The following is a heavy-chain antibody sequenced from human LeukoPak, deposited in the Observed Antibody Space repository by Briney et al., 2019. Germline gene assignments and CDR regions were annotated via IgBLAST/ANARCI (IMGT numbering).Heavy chain of an antibody. J-gene: IGHJ4*02. Sequence: GGSLRLSCAASEFTVSSNYMTWVRQAPGKGLEWVSVIYSGGSTYYADSVKGRFTISRDNSKSTLYLQMNSLRVEDTAVYYCARGIAVADTGFFDYWGQGTLVTVSS. CDR1: EFTVSSNY. CDR3: ARGIAVADTGFFDY. V-gene: IGHV3-66*01. D-gene: IGHD6-19*01. CDR2: IYSGGST.